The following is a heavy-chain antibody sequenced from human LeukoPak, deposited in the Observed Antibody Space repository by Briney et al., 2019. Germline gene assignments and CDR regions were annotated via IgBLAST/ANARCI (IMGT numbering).Heavy chain of an antibody. Sequence: SETLSLTCTVSGGSISSGNFYWSWIRQPAGRGLEWIGRIYTSGSTNYNPSLKSRVTISLDTSKNQFSLKVSSVTAADTAVYYCARHRRPPELWFGEFLMSGGWFDPWGQGTLVTVSS. CDR2: IYTSGST. CDR1: GGSISSGNFY. J-gene: IGHJ5*02. CDR3: ARHRRPPELWFGEFLMSGGWFDP. V-gene: IGHV4-61*02. D-gene: IGHD3-10*01.